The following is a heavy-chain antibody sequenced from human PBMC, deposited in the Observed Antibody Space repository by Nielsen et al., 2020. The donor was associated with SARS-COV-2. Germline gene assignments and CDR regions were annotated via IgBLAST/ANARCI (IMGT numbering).Heavy chain of an antibody. CDR3: ARDPFRSHKVAPRGHYFDY. CDR2: IYYSGST. D-gene: IGHD5-12*01. Sequence: SETLSLTCTVSGGSISSSSYYWGWIRQPPGKGLEWIGSIYYSGSTYYNPSLKSRVTISVDTSKNQFSLKLSSVTAADTAVYYCARDPFRSHKVAPRGHYFDYWGQGTLVTVSS. V-gene: IGHV4-39*07. CDR1: GGSISSSSYY. J-gene: IGHJ4*02.